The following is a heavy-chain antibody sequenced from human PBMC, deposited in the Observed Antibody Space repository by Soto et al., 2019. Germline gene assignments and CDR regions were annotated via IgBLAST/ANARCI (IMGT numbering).Heavy chain of an antibody. Sequence: GESLKISCKGSGYSFTSYWIGWVRQMPGKGLEWMGIIYPGDSDTRYSPSFQGQVTISADKSISTAYLQWSSLKASDTAMYYCARQGMAGIAAADYHYYGMDVWGQGTTVTVSS. J-gene: IGHJ6*02. D-gene: IGHD6-13*01. CDR2: IYPGDSDT. V-gene: IGHV5-51*01. CDR1: GYSFTSYW. CDR3: ARQGMAGIAAADYHYYGMDV.